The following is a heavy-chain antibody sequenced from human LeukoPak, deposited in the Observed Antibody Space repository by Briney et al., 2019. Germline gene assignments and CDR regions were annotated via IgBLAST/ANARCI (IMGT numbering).Heavy chain of an antibody. CDR1: GFTFSSYW. D-gene: IGHD1-1*01. V-gene: IGHV3-74*01. Sequence: GGSLRLSCAASGFTFSSYWIHWVRQVPGKGLLWVSRINSDGNSTNYADSVKGRFTISRDNAKDTLYLQMNSLRAEDTAVYYCAKQTGDSRYFDCWGQGTLVTVSS. J-gene: IGHJ4*02. CDR2: INSDGNST. CDR3: AKQTGDSRYFDC.